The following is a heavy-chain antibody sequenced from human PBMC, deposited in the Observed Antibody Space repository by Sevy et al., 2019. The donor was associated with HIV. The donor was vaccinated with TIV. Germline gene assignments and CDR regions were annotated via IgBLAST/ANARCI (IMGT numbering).Heavy chain of an antibody. V-gene: IGHV3-23*01. D-gene: IGHD2-15*01. CDR1: GFPFSSYA. CDR2: TGGRGGAT. J-gene: IGHJ3*01. CDR3: AKDVVAVVGHAFDV. Sequence: GGSLRLSCAASGFPFSSYAMNWVRQGPGKGLEWVSATGGRGGATYYADSVKGRFTISRDNSKNTLYLQMDSLRAEDTAVYDCAKDVVAVVGHAFDVWGQGTMVTVSS.